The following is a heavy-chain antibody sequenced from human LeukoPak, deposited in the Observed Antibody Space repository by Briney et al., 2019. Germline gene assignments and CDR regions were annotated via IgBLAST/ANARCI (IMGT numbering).Heavy chain of an antibody. D-gene: IGHD3-22*01. CDR1: GGSISSYY. V-gene: IGHV4-4*07. J-gene: IGHJ2*01. Sequence: PSETLSLTCTVSGGSISSYYWSWIRQPAGKGLEWIGRIYTSGSTNYNPPLKSRVTMSVDTSKNQFSLKLSSVTAADTAVYYCARHLRTYYYDSSGKPLGGHRGFDLWGRGTLVTVSS. CDR2: IYTSGST. CDR3: ARHLRTYYYDSSGKPLGGHRGFDL.